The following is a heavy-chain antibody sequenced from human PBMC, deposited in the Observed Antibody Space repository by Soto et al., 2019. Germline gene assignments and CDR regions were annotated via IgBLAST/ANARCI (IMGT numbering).Heavy chain of an antibody. D-gene: IGHD2-8*01. CDR3: ARVGLKVLMVYALDY. CDR2: INHSGST. Sequence: PSETLSLTCAVYGGSFSGYYWSWIRQPPGKGLEWIGEINHSGSTNYNPSLKSRVTISVDTSKNQFSLKLSSVTAADTAVYYCARVGLKVLMVYALDYWGQGTLVTVSS. V-gene: IGHV4-34*01. J-gene: IGHJ4*02. CDR1: GGSFSGYY.